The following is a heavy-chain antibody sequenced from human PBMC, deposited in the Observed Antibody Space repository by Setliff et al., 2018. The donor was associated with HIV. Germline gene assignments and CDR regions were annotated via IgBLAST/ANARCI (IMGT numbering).Heavy chain of an antibody. CDR2: IGSYSGYT. CDR1: NYTLINYG. Sequence: ASVKVSCKASNYTLINYGVSWVRQAPGQGLEWMGWIGSYSGYTIYAQKFQDRLTMTTDTSTTTASMELRSLRSDDTAVYYCVRARNKWGTFDYWGQGTLVTVSS. V-gene: IGHV1-18*01. D-gene: IGHD1-26*01. J-gene: IGHJ4*01. CDR3: VRARNKWGTFDY.